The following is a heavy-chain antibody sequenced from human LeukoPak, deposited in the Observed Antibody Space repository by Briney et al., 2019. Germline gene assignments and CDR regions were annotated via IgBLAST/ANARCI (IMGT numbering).Heavy chain of an antibody. CDR1: GFTLSPFW. CDR3: ARDVGGALDY. J-gene: IGHJ4*02. Sequence: GGSLRLSCAASGFTLSPFWMAWVRQAPGKGLEWVANIKSDGSETYYVDSVKGRFTISRENGKNSLYLQMSNLRAEDTALYHCARDVGGALDYWGQGTLVTVSS. D-gene: IGHD1-26*01. V-gene: IGHV3-7*01. CDR2: IKSDGSET.